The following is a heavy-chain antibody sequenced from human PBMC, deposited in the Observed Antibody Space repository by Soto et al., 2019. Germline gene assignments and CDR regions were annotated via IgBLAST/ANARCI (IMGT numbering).Heavy chain of an antibody. CDR1: GYPFSSFA. V-gene: IGHV1-3*01. Sequence: QVQLVQSGAEVKQPGASVKVSCKASGYPFSSFALHWLRQAPGQGPEWLAWINAGNGDTKYAWRFQGRVTVTRDTSASTAYLEVTSLTFEDTAVYYCPRKYGSSLYWGQGSQVTVSS. CDR2: INAGNGDT. D-gene: IGHD1-26*01. CDR3: PRKYGSSLY. J-gene: IGHJ4*02.